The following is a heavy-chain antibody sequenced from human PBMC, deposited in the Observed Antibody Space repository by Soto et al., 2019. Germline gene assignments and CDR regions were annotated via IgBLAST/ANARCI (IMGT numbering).Heavy chain of an antibody. CDR2: FSGSGGHT. J-gene: IGHJ1*01. Sequence: GGSLRLSCVASGFTINNYAMSWVRQAPGKGLEWISAFSGSGGHTYYADSVKGRFTISRDTSKNTLYLQMNSLRGEDTAVYYCAKDRNMSGWLPEYFHHWGQGNLVTVSS. CDR3: AKDRNMSGWLPEYFHH. CDR1: GFTINNYA. V-gene: IGHV3-23*01. D-gene: IGHD6-19*01.